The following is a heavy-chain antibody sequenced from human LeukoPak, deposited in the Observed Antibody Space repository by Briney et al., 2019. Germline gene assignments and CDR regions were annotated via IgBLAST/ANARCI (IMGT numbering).Heavy chain of an antibody. CDR3: SKACGHHH. CDR2: IYTDGRST. V-gene: IGHV3-74*01. CDR1: GFTFSDYC. J-gene: IGHJ4*02. Sequence: GGSLRLSCAASGFTFSDYCMHWVRQAPGKGLEWVSRIYTDGRSTHYADSVKGRFTISRDNAKNTLYLQMNSLRAEDTAVYYCSKACGHHHWGQGTLVTVSS. D-gene: IGHD2-21*01.